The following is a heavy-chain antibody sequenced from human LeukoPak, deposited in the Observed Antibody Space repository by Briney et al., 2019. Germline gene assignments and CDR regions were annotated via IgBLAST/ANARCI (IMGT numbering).Heavy chain of an antibody. J-gene: IGHJ3*02. D-gene: IGHD3-10*01. Sequence: ASVKVSCKASGYTFTGYYMHWVRQAPGQGLEWMGWINPNSGGTNYAQKFQGRATMTRDTSISTAYMELSRLRSDDTAVYYCASSTIGSGDDAFDIWGQGTMVTVSS. CDR2: INPNSGGT. CDR3: ASSTIGSGDDAFDI. CDR1: GYTFTGYY. V-gene: IGHV1-2*02.